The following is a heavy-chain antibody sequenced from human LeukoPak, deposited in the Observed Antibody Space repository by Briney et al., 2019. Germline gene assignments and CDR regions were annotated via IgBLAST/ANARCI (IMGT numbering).Heavy chain of an antibody. CDR3: ARGRLARSPYFDY. CDR1: GGSISSSSSY. CDR2: IYYSGST. D-gene: IGHD6-19*01. Sequence: SETLSLTCTVSGGSISSSSSYWGWIRQPPGKGLEWIGSIYYSGSTDYNPSLKSRVTISVETSKNQFSLNLSPVTAADTAVYYCARGRLARSPYFDYWGQGTLVTVSS. V-gene: IGHV4-39*07. J-gene: IGHJ4*02.